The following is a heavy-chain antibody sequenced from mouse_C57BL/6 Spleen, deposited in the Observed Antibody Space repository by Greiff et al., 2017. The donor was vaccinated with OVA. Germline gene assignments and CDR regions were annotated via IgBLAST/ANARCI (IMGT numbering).Heavy chain of an antibody. CDR1: GYSFTGYN. CDR2: INPSTGGT. J-gene: IGHJ1*03. V-gene: IGHV1-42*01. CDR3: ARPSRGYFDD. Sequence: EVKLLESGPELVKPGASVKISCKASGYSFTGYNMNWVKQSPEKSLEWIGEINPSTGGTTYNQKFKAKATLTVDKSSSTAYMQLKGLTSEDSAVYCCARPSRGYFDDWGTGTTVTVSS.